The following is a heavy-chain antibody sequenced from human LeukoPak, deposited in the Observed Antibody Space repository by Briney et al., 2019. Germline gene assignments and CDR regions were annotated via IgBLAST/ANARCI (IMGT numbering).Heavy chain of an antibody. J-gene: IGHJ3*01. CDR1: GGSISNKY. V-gene: IGHV4-4*07. D-gene: IGHD1-26*01. CDR3: ARQFLVGSTFHAFDL. CDR2: VDSSGNT. Sequence: SETLSLTCTVSGGSISNKYWSWLRQSAGNRLEWIGHVDSSGNTNYNPSLESRVTMSVDTSKKQFSLKLTSVTAADMAVYFCARQFLVGSTFHAFDLWGQGTRVTVSS.